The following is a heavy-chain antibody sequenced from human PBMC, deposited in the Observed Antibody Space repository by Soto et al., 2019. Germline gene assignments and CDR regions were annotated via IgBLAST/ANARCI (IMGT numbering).Heavy chain of an antibody. D-gene: IGHD2-21*02. CDR3: APHSGDYDY. CDR1: GFTFSSYS. CDR2: ISSGSSTI. J-gene: IGHJ4*02. V-gene: IGHV3-48*01. Sequence: EVQLVESGGGLVQPGGSLRLSCAASGFTFSSYSMNWVRQAPGKGLEWVSYISSGSSTIFYADSVKGRFTISTDNAKNSLYLQMNSLRAEDTAVYYCAPHSGDYDYWGQGTLVTVSS.